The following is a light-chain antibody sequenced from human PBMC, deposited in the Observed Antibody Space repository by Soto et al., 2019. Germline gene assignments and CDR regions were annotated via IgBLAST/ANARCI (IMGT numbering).Light chain of an antibody. V-gene: IGLV1-44*01. Sequence: QPVLSHPPPGLGTPGRRVTISCSGSSSNIGSNTVNWYQHLPGTAPKLLIDTNYHRPSGVPDRFSGSKSGTSASLAISGLQSEDEADYYCAAWDDSLNGPVFGGGTKVTVL. J-gene: IGLJ3*02. CDR1: SSNIGSNT. CDR2: TNY. CDR3: AAWDDSLNGPV.